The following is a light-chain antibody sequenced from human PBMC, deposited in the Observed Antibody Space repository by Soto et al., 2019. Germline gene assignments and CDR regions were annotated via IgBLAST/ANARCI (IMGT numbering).Light chain of an antibody. Sequence: EIVLTQSPATLSSFPGDRVTLSCRASQAVNTRLAWYQHKPGQAPRLLISGASSRATGIPDRFSGSGSATDFTLTISSLQSEDFAVYYCQQYNNWPPLTFGGGTKVDIK. CDR1: QAVNTR. J-gene: IGKJ4*01. CDR3: QQYNNWPPLT. CDR2: GAS. V-gene: IGKV3D-15*01.